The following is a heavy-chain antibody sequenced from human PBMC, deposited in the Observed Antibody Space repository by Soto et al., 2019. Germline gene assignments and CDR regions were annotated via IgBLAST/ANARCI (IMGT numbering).Heavy chain of an antibody. D-gene: IGHD3-3*01. Sequence: PSETLSLTCSVSGASVSSDSSYWGWFRQPPWKGLEWIGYFYYTGSTNYNPSLKNRVTISVDTSKNQFSLELSSVTAADTAVYYCARERIRSGYSHYYGLDVWGQGXTVTVYS. CDR1: GASVSSDSSY. J-gene: IGHJ6*02. CDR2: FYYTGST. V-gene: IGHV4-61*01. CDR3: ARERIRSGYSHYYGLDV.